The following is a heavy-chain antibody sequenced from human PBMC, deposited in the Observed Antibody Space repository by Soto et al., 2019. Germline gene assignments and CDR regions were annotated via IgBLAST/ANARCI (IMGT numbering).Heavy chain of an antibody. V-gene: IGHV3-9*01. CDR2: ITWSGGTR. J-gene: IGHJ5*02. D-gene: IGHD2-8*01. CDR3: AKDFRYCTNGVCSNWFDP. Sequence: PGGSLRLSCVASGFTFDDYAMHWVRQAPGKGLEWVSGITWSGGTRDYADSVKGRFTISRDNAKNSVYLQMDSLRVEDTALYYCAKDFRYCTNGVCSNWFDPWGQGTLVTVSS. CDR1: GFTFDDYA.